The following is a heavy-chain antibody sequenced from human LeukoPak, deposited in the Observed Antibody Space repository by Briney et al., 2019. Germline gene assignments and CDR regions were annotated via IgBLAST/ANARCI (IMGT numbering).Heavy chain of an antibody. D-gene: IGHD2-21*01. CDR3: AVQYCGGDRSDAFDI. J-gene: IGHJ3*02. V-gene: IGHV1-8*02. CDR1: GYSFTSYD. CDR2: MNPNSGDA. Sequence: GASVKVSCKASGYSFTSYDINWVRQATGQGLEWIGWMNPNSGDADYTQKFKGRVTFTRDTSTRTAYMELSSLGSEDTAVYYCAVQYCGGDRSDAFDIWGQGTMVTVSS.